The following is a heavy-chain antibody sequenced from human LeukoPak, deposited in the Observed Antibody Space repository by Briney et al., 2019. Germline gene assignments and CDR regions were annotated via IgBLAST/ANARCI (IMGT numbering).Heavy chain of an antibody. CDR1: GGSISSGSYD. CDR3: ARVGYSGSYSWSDY. V-gene: IGHV4-61*02. Sequence: SSETLSLTCTVSGGSISSGSYDWSWIRQPAGNGLEWIGRIYTSGSTNYNPSLKSRVTISVDTSKNQFSLKLSSVTAADTAVYYCARVGYSGSYSWSDYWGQGTLVTVSS. D-gene: IGHD1-26*01. CDR2: IYTSGST. J-gene: IGHJ4*02.